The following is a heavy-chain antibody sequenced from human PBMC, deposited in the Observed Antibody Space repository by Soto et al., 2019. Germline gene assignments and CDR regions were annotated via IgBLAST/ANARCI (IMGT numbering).Heavy chain of an antibody. CDR2: VSTSGNV. CDR1: GGSLTNYY. J-gene: IGHJ4*02. Sequence: PAETLSLTCTVSGGSLTNYYWGWIRPPAGKGLEWIGRVSTSGNVVSKASLRSRLTMSVDTSKNQFSLRLTSVTAADTAVYYCARDNNDFWSLYPLAFDYWGQGALVTVSS. V-gene: IGHV4-4*07. CDR3: ARDNNDFWSLYPLAFDY. D-gene: IGHD3-3*01.